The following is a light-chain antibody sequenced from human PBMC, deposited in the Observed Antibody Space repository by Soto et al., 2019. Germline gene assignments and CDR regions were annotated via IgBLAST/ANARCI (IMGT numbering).Light chain of an antibody. J-gene: IGKJ3*01. CDR1: QSVSSSY. CDR3: QQRSNSGVT. V-gene: IGKV3D-20*02. Sequence: EIVLTQSPGTLSLSPVERATLSCMASQSVSSSYLAWYQQKPGQAPRLLIYGASSRATGIPDRFSGSGSGTDFTLTISSLEPEDFAVYYCQQRSNSGVTFGPGTKVDI. CDR2: GAS.